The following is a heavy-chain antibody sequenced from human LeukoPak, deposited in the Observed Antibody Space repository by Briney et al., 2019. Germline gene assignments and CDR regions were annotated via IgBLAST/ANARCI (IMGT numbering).Heavy chain of an antibody. J-gene: IGHJ4*02. Sequence: PSETLSLTGAVYGGSFSGYYWSWIRQPPGKGLGWIGEIDHSGRTNSNPSLKSRVTISVDMSKNQFSLRLSSVTAADTAVYYCARKSIVTAGRKPYDYWDQGTLVTVSP. CDR3: ARKSIVTAGRKPYDY. CDR1: GGSFSGYY. CDR2: IDHSGRT. V-gene: IGHV4-34*01. D-gene: IGHD6-13*01.